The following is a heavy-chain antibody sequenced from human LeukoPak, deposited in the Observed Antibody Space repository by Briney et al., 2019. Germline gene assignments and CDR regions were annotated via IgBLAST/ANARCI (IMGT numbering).Heavy chain of an antibody. J-gene: IGHJ3*02. D-gene: IGHD6-19*01. CDR1: GGSISSYY. CDR2: IYSSGST. V-gene: IGHV4-4*07. CDR3: ARHNRWLNPASDAFDI. Sequence: SETLSLTCTVSGGSISSYYWSWIRQPAGKGLEWIGRIYSSGSTNYNPSLKSRVTMAVNTSMNQFSLNLNSVTAADTAMYYCARHNRWLNPASDAFDIWGQGTMVTVSS.